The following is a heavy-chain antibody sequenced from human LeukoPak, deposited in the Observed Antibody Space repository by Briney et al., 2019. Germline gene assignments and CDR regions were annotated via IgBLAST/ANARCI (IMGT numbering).Heavy chain of an antibody. CDR2: ISTYNGNT. D-gene: IGHD2/OR15-2a*01. Sequence: ASVKVSCKASGYTFTGYYMHWVRQAPGQGLEWMGWISTYNGNTNYAQKLQGRVTMTTDTSTSTAYMELRSLRSDDTAVYYCARRTTWFDYWGQGTLVTVSS. J-gene: IGHJ4*02. CDR3: ARRTTWFDY. V-gene: IGHV1-18*04. CDR1: GYTFTGYY.